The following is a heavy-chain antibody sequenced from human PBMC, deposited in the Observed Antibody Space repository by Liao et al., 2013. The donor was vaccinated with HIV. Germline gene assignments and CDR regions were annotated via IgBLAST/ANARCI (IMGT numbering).Heavy chain of an antibody. J-gene: IGHJ4*02. CDR2: IYTSGST. V-gene: IGHV4-61*02. D-gene: IGHD5-18*01. CDR1: GGSISSGSYY. Sequence: QVQLQESGPGLVKPSQTLSLTCTVSGGSISSGSYYWSWIRQPAGKGLEWIGRIYTSGSTNYNPSLKSRVTISVDTSKNEFYLKMSSVTAADTAVYYCARDLDSYGYSGWGQGTLVTVSS. CDR3: ARDLDSYGYSG.